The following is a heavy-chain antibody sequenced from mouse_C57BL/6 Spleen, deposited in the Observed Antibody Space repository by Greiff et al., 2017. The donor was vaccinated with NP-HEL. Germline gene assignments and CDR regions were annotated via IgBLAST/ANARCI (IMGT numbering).Heavy chain of an antibody. D-gene: IGHD1-1*01. CDR3: ARGGYGSSSYYFDY. CDR1: GFTFSSYA. Sequence: DVQLVESGGGLVKPGGSLKLSCAASGFTFSSYAMSWVRQTPEKRLEWVATISDGGSYTYYPDNVKGRFTISRDNAKNNLYLQMSHLKSEDTAMYYCARGGYGSSSYYFDYWGQGTTLTVSS. V-gene: IGHV5-4*01. J-gene: IGHJ2*01. CDR2: ISDGGSYT.